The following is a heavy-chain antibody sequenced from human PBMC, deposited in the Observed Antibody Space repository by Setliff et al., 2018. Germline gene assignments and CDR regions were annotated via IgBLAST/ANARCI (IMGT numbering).Heavy chain of an antibody. J-gene: IGHJ6*03. V-gene: IGHV3-7*03. Sequence: GGSLRLSCAAFGFTFNNYWMSWVRQAPGKGLEWVANIMQDGGAQYYLDSVKGRFTVSRDNSNNTLYLHMSSLRAEDTAVYFCARTLGGSSGYYSSYYYYYMDVWGKGTTVTVSS. CDR3: ARTLGGSSGYYSSYYYYYMDV. CDR2: IMQDGGAQ. CDR1: GFTFNNYW. D-gene: IGHD3-22*01.